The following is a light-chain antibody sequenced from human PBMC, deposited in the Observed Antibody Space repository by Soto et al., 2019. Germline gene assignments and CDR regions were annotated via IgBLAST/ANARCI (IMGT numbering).Light chain of an antibody. CDR2: DAS. J-gene: IGKJ1*01. Sequence: EIVLTLSPANLCLSPGERATLSCRASQSVSSYLAWYQQKPGQAPRLLIYDASNRATGIPARFSGSGSGTDFTLTSSSLEPEDVAVYYCQQRLMTFGQGTKVDIK. CDR3: QQRLMT. V-gene: IGKV3-11*01. CDR1: QSVSSY.